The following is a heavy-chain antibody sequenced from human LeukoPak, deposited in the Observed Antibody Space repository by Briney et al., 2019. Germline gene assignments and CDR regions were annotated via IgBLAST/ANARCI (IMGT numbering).Heavy chain of an antibody. D-gene: IGHD3-22*01. J-gene: IGHJ5*02. CDR1: GYTFTGYY. Sequence: ASVKVSCKASGYTFTGYYMHWVRQAPGQGLEWMGWINPNSGGTNYAQKFQGRVTMTRDTSISTAYMELSRLRSDDTAVYYCARDRSRDDSSGYYFSWGQGTLVTVSS. CDR2: INPNSGGT. V-gene: IGHV1-2*02. CDR3: ARDRSRDDSSGYYFS.